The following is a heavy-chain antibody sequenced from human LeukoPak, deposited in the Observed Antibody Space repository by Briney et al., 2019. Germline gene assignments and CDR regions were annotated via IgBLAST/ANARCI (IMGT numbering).Heavy chain of an antibody. V-gene: IGHV1-46*01. Sequence: GASVKVSCKASGYTFTSYYMHWVRQAPGQGLEGMGIINLSGCSTSYAQKFQGRLTMTRDTSTSTVYMELSKLRSEDTAVYYCATDRRPGITPLNYDSSGLDYWGQGTLVTVSS. J-gene: IGHJ4*02. D-gene: IGHD3-22*01. CDR2: INLSGCST. CDR3: ATDRRPGITPLNYDSSGLDY. CDR1: GYTFTSYY.